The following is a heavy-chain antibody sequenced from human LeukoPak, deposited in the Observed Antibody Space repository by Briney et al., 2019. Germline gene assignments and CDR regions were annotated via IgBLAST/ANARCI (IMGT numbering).Heavy chain of an antibody. D-gene: IGHD3-10*01. CDR2: IYTSGST. CDR1: GGSISSYY. Sequence: PSETLSLTCTVSGGSISSYYWSWIRQPPGKGLEWIGRIYTSGSTNYNPSLKSRVTMSVDTSKNQFSLKLSSVTAADTAVYYCARGRKYDGSGSATDYWGQGTLVTVSS. J-gene: IGHJ4*02. CDR3: ARGRKYDGSGSATDY. V-gene: IGHV4-4*07.